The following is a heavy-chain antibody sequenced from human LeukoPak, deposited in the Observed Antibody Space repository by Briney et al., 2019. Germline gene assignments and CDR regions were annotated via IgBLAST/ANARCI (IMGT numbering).Heavy chain of an antibody. J-gene: IGHJ3*02. D-gene: IGHD3-9*01. Sequence: GGSLRLSCAASGFTVSSNYMSWVRQAPGKGLEWVSVIYSGGSTYYADSVKGRFTISRDNSKNTLYLQMNSLRAEDTAVYYCASNVLRYFDWLRETDAFDIWGQGTMVTVSS. CDR1: GFTVSSNY. CDR3: ASNVLRYFDWLRETDAFDI. V-gene: IGHV3-53*01. CDR2: IYSGGST.